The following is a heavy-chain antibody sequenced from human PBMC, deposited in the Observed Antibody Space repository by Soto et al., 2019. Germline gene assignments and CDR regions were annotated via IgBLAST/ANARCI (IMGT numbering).Heavy chain of an antibody. Sequence: ASVKVSCKASGYTFTGYYMHWVRQAPGQGLEWMGWINPNSGGTNYAQKFQGRVTMTRDTSISTAYMELSRLRSDDTAVYDCASDLRRAVVGATINFDEHCYVMGVWGQGTPVPVSS. CDR1: GYTFTGYY. CDR2: INPNSGGT. V-gene: IGHV1-2*02. J-gene: IGHJ6*02. CDR3: ASDLRRAVVGATINFDEHCYVMGV. D-gene: IGHD1-26*01.